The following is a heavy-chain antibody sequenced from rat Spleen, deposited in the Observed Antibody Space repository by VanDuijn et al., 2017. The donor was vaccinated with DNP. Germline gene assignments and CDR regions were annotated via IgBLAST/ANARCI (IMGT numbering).Heavy chain of an antibody. V-gene: IGHV5-58*01. D-gene: IGHD1-2*01. Sequence: EVRLVETGGGFVQPGRSLKLSCVASGFTFSSYWMFWVRQAPGKELAWVASINTDGGSTYYPDSVKGRFTISRDNAENTVYLRMNSLRSEDTATYYCASWSPIAPISTSNYWGQGVMVTVSS. CDR2: INTDGGST. CDR3: ASWSPIAPISTSNY. CDR1: GFTFSSYW. J-gene: IGHJ2*01.